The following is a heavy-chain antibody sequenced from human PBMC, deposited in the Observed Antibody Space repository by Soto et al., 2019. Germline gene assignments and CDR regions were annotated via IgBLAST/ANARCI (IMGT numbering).Heavy chain of an antibody. Sequence: ASVKVSCKASGGTFSSYAISWVRQAPGQGLEWMGGIIPIFGTANYAQKFQGRVTITADESTSTAYMEPSSLRSEDTAVYYCARGKLELGPWGRIDPWGQGTLVTVSS. D-gene: IGHD1-7*01. CDR3: ARGKLELGPWGRIDP. J-gene: IGHJ5*02. CDR1: GGTFSSYA. V-gene: IGHV1-69*13. CDR2: IIPIFGTA.